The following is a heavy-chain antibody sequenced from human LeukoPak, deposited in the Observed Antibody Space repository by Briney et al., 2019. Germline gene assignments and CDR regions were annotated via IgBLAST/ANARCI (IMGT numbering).Heavy chain of an antibody. V-gene: IGHV3-30*02. Sequence: PGGSLRLSCSASGFTFSSYGMHWVRQAPGKGLEWVAFIRYDGSNKYYADSVKGRFTISRDNSKNTLYLQMNSLRAEDTAVYYCAKVFIGPGLYYYYYMDVWGKGTTVTISS. CDR1: GFTFSSYG. CDR3: AKVFIGPGLYYYYYMDV. D-gene: IGHD3-16*01. CDR2: IRYDGSNK. J-gene: IGHJ6*03.